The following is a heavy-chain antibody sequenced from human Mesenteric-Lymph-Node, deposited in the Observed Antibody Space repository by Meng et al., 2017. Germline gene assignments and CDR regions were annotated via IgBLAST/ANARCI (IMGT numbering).Heavy chain of an antibody. J-gene: IGHJ4*02. CDR2: IYNSGST. CDR3: AREGRSHQVGVSVY. D-gene: IGHD2-21*01. Sequence: QVQLQESAPGLVKPSQTLSLTCTVSCGSISSGDYYWSWIRQPPGKGLEWIGYIYNSGSTYYNPSLKSRVTISVDTSKNQFSLKLRFVTAADTAVYYCAREGRSHQVGVSVYWGQGNLVTVSS. CDR1: CGSISSGDYY. V-gene: IGHV4-30-4*01.